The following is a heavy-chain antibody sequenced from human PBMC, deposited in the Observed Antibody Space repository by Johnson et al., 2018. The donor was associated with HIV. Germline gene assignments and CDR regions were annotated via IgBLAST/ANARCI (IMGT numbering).Heavy chain of an antibody. CDR2: ISWNSGSI. CDR1: GFTFDDYA. CDR3: ARSVNAGRPFDI. Sequence: VQLVESGGGLIQPGGSLRLSCAASGFTFDDYAMHWVRQAPGKGLEWVSGISWNSGSIGYADSVKGRFTISRDNAKNSLYLQMNSLRAEDTALYYCARSVNAGRPFDIWGQGTLVTVSS. V-gene: IGHV3-9*01. D-gene: IGHD2-8*01. J-gene: IGHJ3*02.